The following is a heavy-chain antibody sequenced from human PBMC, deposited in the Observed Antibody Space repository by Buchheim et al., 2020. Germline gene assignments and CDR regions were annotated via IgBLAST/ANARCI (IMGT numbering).Heavy chain of an antibody. CDR3: ARAPLSYYYDSSGYPDGMDV. CDR1: GGSISSGDYY. CDR2: IYYSGST. Sequence: QVQLQESGPGLVKPSQTLSLTCTVSGGSISSGDYYWSWIRQPPGKGLEWIGYIYYSGSTYYNPSLKSRVTISVGTSKNQFSLKLSSVTAADTAVYYCARAPLSYYYDSSGYPDGMDVWGQGTT. J-gene: IGHJ6*02. V-gene: IGHV4-30-4*01. D-gene: IGHD3-22*01.